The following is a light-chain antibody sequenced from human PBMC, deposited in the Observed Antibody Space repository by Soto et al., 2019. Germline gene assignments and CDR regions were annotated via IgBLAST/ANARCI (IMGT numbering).Light chain of an antibody. Sequence: QSFLSQPASVSASPGQSITISCSGTSSDVGDNNYVSWYQQHPGKAPKLIIYEVNNRPSGVSNRFSGSKSGNTASLSISGLQAEDEADYYCGSFTSTSTLYVFGAGTKVTVL. V-gene: IGLV2-14*01. CDR2: EVN. J-gene: IGLJ1*01. CDR3: GSFTSTSTLYV. CDR1: SSDVGDNNY.